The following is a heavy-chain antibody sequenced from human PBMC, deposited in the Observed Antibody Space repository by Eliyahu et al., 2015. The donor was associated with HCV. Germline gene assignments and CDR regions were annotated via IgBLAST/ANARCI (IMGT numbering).Heavy chain of an antibody. Sequence: QVQLQQWGAGLLKPSETLSLTCAVYGGSFSGYYWSWIRQPPGKGLEWIGEINHSGSTNYNPSLKSRVTISVDTSKNQFSLKLSSVTAADTAVYYCARGGGSGCDAFDIWGQGTMVTVSS. CDR1: GGSFSGYY. CDR2: INHSGST. D-gene: IGHD3-22*01. CDR3: ARGGGSGCDAFDI. V-gene: IGHV4-34*01. J-gene: IGHJ3*02.